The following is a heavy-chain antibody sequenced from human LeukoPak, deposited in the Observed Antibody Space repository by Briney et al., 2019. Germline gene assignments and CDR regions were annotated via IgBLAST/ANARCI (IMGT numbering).Heavy chain of an antibody. CDR1: GGTFSSYA. D-gene: IGHD2-15*01. Sequence: GSSVKVSCKASGGTFSSYAISWVRQAPGQGLEWMGGIIPIFGTANYAQKFQGRVTMTRGTSTSTVYMELSSLRSEDTAVYYCARGAPEANIVVVVAATNLDYWGQGTLVTVSS. V-gene: IGHV1-69*05. CDR2: IIPIFGTA. CDR3: ARGAPEANIVVVVAATNLDY. J-gene: IGHJ4*02.